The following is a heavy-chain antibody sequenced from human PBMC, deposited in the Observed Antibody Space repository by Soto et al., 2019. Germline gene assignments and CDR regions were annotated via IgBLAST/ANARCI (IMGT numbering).Heavy chain of an antibody. J-gene: IGHJ5*01. CDR1: GFSFSDYA. D-gene: IGHD3-22*01. V-gene: IGHV3-23*01. CDR2: ISRTGDSA. CDR3: AKGPDGSGYYHNWFDS. Sequence: EVHLLESGGALVQPGGSLTLSCAASGFSFSDYAMSWVRQAPGKGLEWVSSISRTGDSAYYADSVKGRFAISRDRSKNRLSLQMNSLRVEDTAVYYCAKGPDGSGYYHNWFDSWGHGTLITVSS.